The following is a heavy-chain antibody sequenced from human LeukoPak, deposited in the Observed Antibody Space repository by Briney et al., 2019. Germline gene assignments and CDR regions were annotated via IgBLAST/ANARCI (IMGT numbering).Heavy chain of an antibody. J-gene: IGHJ4*02. Sequence: GGSLRLSCAASGFTFSSYGMSWVRQAPGKGLEWVSAISGSGGSTYYADSVKGRFTISRDNAKNTLYLEMDSLRAEDTAVYYCARDWYHAIDYWGQGTLVTVSS. CDR3: ARDWYHAIDY. CDR2: ISGSGGST. D-gene: IGHD2-2*01. CDR1: GFTFSSYG. V-gene: IGHV3-23*01.